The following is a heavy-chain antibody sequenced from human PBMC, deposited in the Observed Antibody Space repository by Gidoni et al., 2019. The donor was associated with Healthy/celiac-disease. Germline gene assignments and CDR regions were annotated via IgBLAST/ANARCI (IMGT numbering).Heavy chain of an antibody. CDR3: ARERYGDHGGIDY. V-gene: IGHV3-7*05. D-gene: IGHD4-17*01. J-gene: IGHJ4*02. Sequence: EVQLVESGGGLVQPGGSLRLSCAASGFTFSSYWMSWVRQAPGKGLEWVANIKQDGSEKYYVDSVKVRFTIARDNAKNSLYLQMNSLRAEDTAVYYCARERYGDHGGIDYWGQGTLVTVSS. CDR1: GFTFSSYW. CDR2: IKQDGSEK.